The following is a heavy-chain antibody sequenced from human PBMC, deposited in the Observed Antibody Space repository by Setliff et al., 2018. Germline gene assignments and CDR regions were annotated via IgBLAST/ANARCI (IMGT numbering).Heavy chain of an antibody. CDR1: GFIFSKYA. J-gene: IGHJ6*03. Sequence: GGSLRLSCAASGFIFSKYAIHWIRQAPGKGLEWVSYIISSSLTIHYADSVRGRFTISRDNARNSLYLQMNSLRAEDTAVYYCVRDDVRGYYMDVWGKGTTVTVSS. CDR2: IISSSLTI. D-gene: IGHD3-10*02. CDR3: VRDDVRGYYMDV. V-gene: IGHV3-48*01.